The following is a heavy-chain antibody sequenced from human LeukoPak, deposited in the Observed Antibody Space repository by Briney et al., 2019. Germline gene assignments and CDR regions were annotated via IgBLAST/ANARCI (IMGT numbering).Heavy chain of an antibody. V-gene: IGHV4-59*08. CDR1: GGSISSYY. J-gene: IGHJ3*02. CDR3: ARRPHRAFDI. Sequence: PSETLSLTCTVSGGSISSYYWSWIRQPPGRGLEWIGYIYYSGSTNYNPSLKSRVTISVDTSKSQFSLKLSSVTAADTAVYYRARRPHRAFDIWGQGTMVTVSS. CDR2: IYYSGST.